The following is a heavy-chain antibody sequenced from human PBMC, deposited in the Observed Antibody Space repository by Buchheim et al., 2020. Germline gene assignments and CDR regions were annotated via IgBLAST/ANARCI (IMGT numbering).Heavy chain of an antibody. J-gene: IGHJ5*02. CDR2: IYYSGST. CDR3: ARARGYPNWFDP. V-gene: IGHV4-59*12. Sequence: QVQLQESGPGLVKPSETLSLTCTVSGGSISSYYWSWIRQPPGKGLEWIGYIYYSGSTNYNPSLKSRVTISVDTSKNQFSLKLSSVTAADTAVYYCARARGYPNWFDPWGQGTL. D-gene: IGHD5-18*01. CDR1: GGSISSYY.